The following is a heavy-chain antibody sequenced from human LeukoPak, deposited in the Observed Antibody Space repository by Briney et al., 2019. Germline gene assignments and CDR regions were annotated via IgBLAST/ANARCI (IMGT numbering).Heavy chain of an antibody. Sequence: ASVKVSCKASGYTFTCYYMHWVRHAPGQGLEWMGWINTNSGGTNYAHKFQGRVTMTRDTSISTAYMELSRLRSDDTAVYYCARTPEGITIFGVSIKGYFDYWGQGTLVTVSS. CDR2: INTNSGGT. V-gene: IGHV1-2*02. D-gene: IGHD3-3*01. CDR3: ARTPEGITIFGVSIKGYFDY. J-gene: IGHJ4*02. CDR1: GYTFTCYY.